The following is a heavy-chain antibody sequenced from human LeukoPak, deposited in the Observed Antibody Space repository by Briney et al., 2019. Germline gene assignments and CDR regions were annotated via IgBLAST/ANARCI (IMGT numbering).Heavy chain of an antibody. V-gene: IGHV4-39*07. CDR2: IYYSGST. CDR3: ARDGRGKTGHWFDP. Sequence: SETLSLTCTVCGGSISSSSYYWGWIRQPPGKGLEWLGSIYYSGSTYYNPSLKSRVTISVDTSKNQFSLKLSSVTAADTAVYYCARDGRGKTGHWFDPWGQGTLVTVSS. CDR1: GGSISSSSYY. J-gene: IGHJ5*02. D-gene: IGHD3/OR15-3a*01.